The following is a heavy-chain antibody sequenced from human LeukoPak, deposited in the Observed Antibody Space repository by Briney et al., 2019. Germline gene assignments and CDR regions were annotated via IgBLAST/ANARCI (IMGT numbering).Heavy chain of an antibody. CDR1: GGSISSYY. D-gene: IGHD5-12*01. V-gene: IGHV4-59*01. CDR3: ARDRGYDPHYYFDY. CDR2: IYSSGST. Sequence: KSSETLSLTCTVSGGSISSYYWSWIRQPPGKTLEWIGYIYSSGSTNYNPSLKSRVTISVDTSKNQVSLKVNSVTAADTAVYYCARDRGYDPHYYFDYWGQGTLVTVSS. J-gene: IGHJ4*02.